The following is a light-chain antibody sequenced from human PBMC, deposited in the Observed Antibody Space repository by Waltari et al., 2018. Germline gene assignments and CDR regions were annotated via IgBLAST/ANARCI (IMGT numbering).Light chain of an antibody. CDR1: SSAIGGYDF. CDR3: CSYAGADTSVV. V-gene: IGLV2-11*01. Sequence: QSALPQPRPVSGSPGQPVTTSCTGTSSAIGGYDFVSGCQQSPGNAPKLVIYDVNKRPPGFPDRFSGSKSGNTASLTISGLLNEDEADYYCCSYAGADTSVVFGGGTTLTVL. J-gene: IGLJ2*01. CDR2: DVN.